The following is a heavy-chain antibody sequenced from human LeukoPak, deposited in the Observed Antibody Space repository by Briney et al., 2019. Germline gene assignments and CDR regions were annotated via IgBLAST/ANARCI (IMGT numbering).Heavy chain of an antibody. CDR2: MNSAGTTI. CDR3: IREVQVRASASLGL. J-gene: IGHJ4*01. Sequence: GSLRLSCAASGFTISGFWMHWVRHVPGDGLVRVARMNSAGTTINYADSVKGRFTISRDNVRNTLHLQMNNLSLEDTAVYFCIREVQVRASASLGLWGRGTLVTVS. D-gene: IGHD1-1*01. CDR1: GFTISGFW. V-gene: IGHV3-74*01.